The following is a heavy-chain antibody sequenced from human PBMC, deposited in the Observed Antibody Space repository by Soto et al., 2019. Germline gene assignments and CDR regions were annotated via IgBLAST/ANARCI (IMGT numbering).Heavy chain of an antibody. V-gene: IGHV3-7*01. CDR1: GFIFRSYW. D-gene: IGHD2-2*03. CDR3: VRELDVYGQFDY. J-gene: IGHJ4*02. CDR2: IKLDGREK. Sequence: PGGSLRLSCSAAGFIFRSYWMAWVRQAPGKGLEWLATIKLDGREKNYMDSVEGRFTISRDDVDNSMSLQMSRLRGEDTAVYCGVRELDVYGQFDYWGLGTPVTVSS.